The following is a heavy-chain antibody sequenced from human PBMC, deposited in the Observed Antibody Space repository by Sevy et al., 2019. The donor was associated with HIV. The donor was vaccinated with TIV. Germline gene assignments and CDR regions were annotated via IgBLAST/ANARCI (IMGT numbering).Heavy chain of an antibody. Sequence: GGSLRLSCTASGFTFSNYAMYWVRQAPGKGLEWVAVISYDGNNKDYADSVKGRFTISRDNSKNTLYLQMNSLRADDTAGYYCASHYYDSTGYYYPLDYWGQGTLVTVSS. CDR1: GFTFSNYA. CDR2: ISYDGNNK. CDR3: ASHYYDSTGYYYPLDY. D-gene: IGHD3-22*01. J-gene: IGHJ4*02. V-gene: IGHV3-30*04.